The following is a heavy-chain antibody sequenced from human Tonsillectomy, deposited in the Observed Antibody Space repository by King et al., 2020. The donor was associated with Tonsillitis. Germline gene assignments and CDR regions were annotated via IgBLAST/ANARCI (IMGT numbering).Heavy chain of an antibody. J-gene: IGHJ4*02. V-gene: IGHV5-51*01. CDR2: IYPGDSDT. D-gene: IGHD1-26*01. CDR1: GYSFTSYW. Sequence: VQLVESGAEVKKPGESLKISCKGSGYSFTSYWIGWLRQMPGKGLEWMGIIYPGDSDTRYSPSFQGQVTISADKSISTAYLQWRSLKASDTAMYYCARLGPYLGATRPFDYWGQGTLVTVSS. CDR3: ARLGPYLGATRPFDY.